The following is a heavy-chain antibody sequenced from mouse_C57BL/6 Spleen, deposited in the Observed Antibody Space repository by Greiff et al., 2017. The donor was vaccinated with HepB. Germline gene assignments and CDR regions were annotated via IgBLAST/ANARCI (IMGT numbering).Heavy chain of an antibody. CDR1: GYTFTSYW. CDR3: ALYPFAY. V-gene: IGHV1-69*01. J-gene: IGHJ3*01. CDR2: IDPSDSYT. D-gene: IGHD2-1*01. Sequence: QVQLKQPGAELVMPGASVKLSCKASGYTFTSYWMHWVKQRPGQGLEWIGEIDPSDSYTNYNQKFKGKSTLTVDKSSSTAYMQLSSLTSEDSAVYYCALYPFAYWGQGTLVTVSA.